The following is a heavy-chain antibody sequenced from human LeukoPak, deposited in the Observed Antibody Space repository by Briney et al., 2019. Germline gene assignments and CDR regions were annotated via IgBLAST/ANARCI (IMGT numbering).Heavy chain of an antibody. D-gene: IGHD3-10*02. CDR3: AELGITMIGGV. Sequence: GGSLRLSCVASGFTLNTYNMNWIRQAPGKGLEWVSYISSSGSTIYYADSVKGRFTISRDNAKNSLYLQMNSLRAEDTAVYYCAELGITMIGGVWGKGTTVTISS. V-gene: IGHV3-48*04. CDR1: GFTLNTYN. J-gene: IGHJ6*04. CDR2: ISSSGSTI.